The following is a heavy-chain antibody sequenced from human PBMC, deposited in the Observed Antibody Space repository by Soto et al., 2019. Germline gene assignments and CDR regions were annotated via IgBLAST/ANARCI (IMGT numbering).Heavy chain of an antibody. CDR3: AKGYGDSSWELLSLGY. V-gene: IGHV3-23*01. CDR2: ISGSGGST. D-gene: IGHD1-26*01. J-gene: IGHJ4*02. CDR1: GFTFSSYA. Sequence: PGGSLRLSCAASGFTFSSYAMSWVRQAPGKGLEWVSAISGSGGSTYYADSVKGRFTISRDNSKNTLYLQMNSLRAEDTAVYYCAKGYGDSSWELLSLGYWGQGTLVTVSS.